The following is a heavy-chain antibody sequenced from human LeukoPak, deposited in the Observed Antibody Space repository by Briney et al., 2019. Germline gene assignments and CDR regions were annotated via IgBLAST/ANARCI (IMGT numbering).Heavy chain of an antibody. V-gene: IGHV4-31*03. D-gene: IGHD5-12*01. CDR1: GGSISSGGYY. J-gene: IGHJ4*02. Sequence: SETLSLTCTVSGGSISSGGYYWSWIRQHPGKGLEWIGYIYYSGSTYYNPSLKSRVTISVDTSKNQFSLKLSSVTAADTVVYYCARGGKIPRGYSGYDFDYWGQGTLVTVSS. CDR2: IYYSGST. CDR3: ARGGKIPRGYSGYDFDY.